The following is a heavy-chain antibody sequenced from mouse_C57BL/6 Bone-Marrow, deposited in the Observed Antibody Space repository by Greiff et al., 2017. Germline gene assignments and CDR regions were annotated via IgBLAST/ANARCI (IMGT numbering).Heavy chain of an antibody. Sequence: QVQLQQPGAELVRPGTSVKLSCKASGYTFTSYWMHWVKQRPGQGLEWIGVIDPSDSYTNYNQKFKGKATLTVDTSSSTAYMQLSSLTSEDSAVXYCARFPPYYGSFFDYWGQGTTLTVSS. CDR3: ARFPPYYGSFFDY. CDR2: IDPSDSYT. D-gene: IGHD1-1*01. CDR1: GYTFTSYW. V-gene: IGHV1-59*01. J-gene: IGHJ2*01.